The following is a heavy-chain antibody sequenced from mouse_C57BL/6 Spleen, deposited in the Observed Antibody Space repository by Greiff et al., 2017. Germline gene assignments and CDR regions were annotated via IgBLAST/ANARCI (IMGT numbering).Heavy chain of an antibody. CDR2: IYPGDGDT. CDR1: GYAFSSSW. V-gene: IGHV1-82*01. CDR3: ACSNDYDYPYWYFDV. D-gene: IGHD2-4*01. J-gene: IGHJ1*03. Sequence: VQLQQSGPELVKPGASVKISCKASGYAFSSSWMNWVKQRPGKGLEWIGRIYPGDGDTNYNGKFKGKATLTADKSSSTAYMQLSSLTSEDSAVYFGACSNDYDYPYWYFDVWGTGTTVTVSS.